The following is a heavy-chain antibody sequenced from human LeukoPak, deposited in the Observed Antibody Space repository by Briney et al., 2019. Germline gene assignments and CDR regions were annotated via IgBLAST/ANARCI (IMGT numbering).Heavy chain of an antibody. V-gene: IGHV1-69*05. D-gene: IGHD3-3*01. CDR1: GGTFSSYA. Sequence: GASVKVSCKASGGTFSSYAISWVRQAPGQGLEWMGGIIPIFGTANYAQKFQGRVTITTDESTSTAYMELSSPRSEDTAVYYCARGVNYDFWSGYYTEAFDIWGQGTMVTVSS. J-gene: IGHJ3*02. CDR3: ARGVNYDFWSGYYTEAFDI. CDR2: IIPIFGTA.